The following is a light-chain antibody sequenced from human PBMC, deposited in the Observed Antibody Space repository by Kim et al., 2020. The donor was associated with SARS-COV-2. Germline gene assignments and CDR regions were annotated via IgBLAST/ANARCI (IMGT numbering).Light chain of an antibody. Sequence: QSALTQPPSASGSPGQSVTISCTGTSSDVGAYNYVSWYQQHPGKAPKLMICEVSKRPSGVPDRFSGSKSGNTASLTVSGLQAEDEADYYCSSYAGSNNYVFGTGTKFTVL. J-gene: IGLJ1*01. CDR3: SSYAGSNNYV. CDR2: EVS. CDR1: SSDVGAYNY. V-gene: IGLV2-8*01.